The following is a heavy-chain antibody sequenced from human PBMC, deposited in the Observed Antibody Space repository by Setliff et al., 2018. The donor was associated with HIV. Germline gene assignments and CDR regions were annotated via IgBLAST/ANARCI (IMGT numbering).Heavy chain of an antibody. J-gene: IGHJ3*02. Sequence: VKVSCKASGYTFTSYGVSWVRQAPGQGLEWMGWISAYNRNVNYSQKVQCRVTMTTDTSTSTAYMELKNLKSDDTAVYYCARVLDPGIAVATHAFDIWGQGTMVTVSS. D-gene: IGHD6-19*01. CDR2: ISAYNRNV. CDR1: GYTFTSYG. V-gene: IGHV1-18*01. CDR3: ARVLDPGIAVATHAFDI.